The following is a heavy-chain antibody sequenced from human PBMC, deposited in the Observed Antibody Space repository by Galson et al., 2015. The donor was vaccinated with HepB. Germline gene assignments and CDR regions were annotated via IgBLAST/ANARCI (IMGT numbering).Heavy chain of an antibody. D-gene: IGHD2-21*02. V-gene: IGHV4-31*03. CDR1: GGSISSGGYY. CDR2: IYYSGST. Sequence: TLSLTCTVSGGSISSGGYYWSWIRQHPGKGLEWIGYIYYSGSTYYNPSLKSRVTISVDTSKNQFSLKLSSVTAADTAVYYCARGGLRAYCGGDCHILWGQGTLVTVSS. CDR3: ARGGLRAYCGGDCHIL. J-gene: IGHJ4*02.